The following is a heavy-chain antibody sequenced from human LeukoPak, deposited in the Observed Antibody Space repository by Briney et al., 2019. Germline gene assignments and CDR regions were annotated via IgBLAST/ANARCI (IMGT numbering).Heavy chain of an antibody. CDR3: ARGGNTRGFSFIDY. D-gene: IGHD3-10*01. Sequence: SETLSLTCAVYGGSFSGYYWSWIRQPPGKGLEWIGEINHSGSTNYNPSLKSRVTISVDTSKNQFSLKLSSVTAADTVVYYCARGGNTRGFSFIDYWGQGTLVTVSS. V-gene: IGHV4-34*01. CDR2: INHSGST. J-gene: IGHJ4*02. CDR1: GGSFSGYY.